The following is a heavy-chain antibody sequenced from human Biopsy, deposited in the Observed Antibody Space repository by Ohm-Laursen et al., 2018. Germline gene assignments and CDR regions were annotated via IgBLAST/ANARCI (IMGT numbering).Heavy chain of an antibody. Sequence: ASVKVSCKASGYTFTDYYVHWVRQAPGPGLEWMGWIDTINGGARYAQKFQGRVTMTRDTSISTAYMELSRLTSDDTAVYYCARERDPWGQGTLVTVSS. CDR3: ARERDP. V-gene: IGHV1-2*02. CDR2: IDTINGGA. CDR1: GYTFTDYY. J-gene: IGHJ5*02.